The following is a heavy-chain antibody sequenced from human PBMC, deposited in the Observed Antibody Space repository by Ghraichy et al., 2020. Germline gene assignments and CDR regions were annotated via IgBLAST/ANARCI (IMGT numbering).Heavy chain of an antibody. CDR2: MNPNSGNT. CDR1: GYTFTSYD. Sequence: ASVKVSCKASGYTFTSYDINWVRQATGQGLEWMGWMNPNSGNTGYAQKFQGRVTMTRNTSISTAYMELSSLRSEDTAVYYCARARGYYYDSSGYPVGFGWFDPWGQGTLVTVSS. D-gene: IGHD3-22*01. CDR3: ARARGYYYDSSGYPVGFGWFDP. J-gene: IGHJ5*02. V-gene: IGHV1-8*01.